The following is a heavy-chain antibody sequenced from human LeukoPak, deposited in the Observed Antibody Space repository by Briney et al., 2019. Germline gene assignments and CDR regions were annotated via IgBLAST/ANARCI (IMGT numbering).Heavy chain of an antibody. Sequence: SETLSLTCAVYGGSFSGYYWSWIRQPPGKGLEWIWEINHSGSTTYNPSLKSRVTISVDTLKNQFALKMISVTAADTAVYYCARRRVVVVAATVPSLKRYWYFDLWGRGTLVTVSS. D-gene: IGHD2-15*01. CDR3: ARRRVVVVAATVPSLKRYWYFDL. J-gene: IGHJ2*01. CDR1: GGSFSGYY. CDR2: INHSGST. V-gene: IGHV4-34*01.